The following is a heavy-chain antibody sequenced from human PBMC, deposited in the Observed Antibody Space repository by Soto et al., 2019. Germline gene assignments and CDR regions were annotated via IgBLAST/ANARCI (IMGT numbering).Heavy chain of an antibody. J-gene: IGHJ3*02. CDR1: GLSFSSHG. CDR2: IRQVGGEE. Sequence: EVQSVESGGGLVQPGGSLRLSCSASGLSFSSHGKSWVRQAPGRGLEWVGNIRQVGGEEQYSDSVKGRFTLSRDNAKNSLSLQMNGLRVDDTAVYYSAKSEGYSFDIRGQGTMVTVSS. D-gene: IGHD6-13*01. CDR3: AKSEGYSFDI. V-gene: IGHV3-7*01.